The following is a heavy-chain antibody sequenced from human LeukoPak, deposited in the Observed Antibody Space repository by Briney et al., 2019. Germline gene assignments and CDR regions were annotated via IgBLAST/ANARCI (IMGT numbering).Heavy chain of an antibody. V-gene: IGHV4-59*11. CDR2: MYYSGNS. D-gene: IGHD1-26*01. J-gene: IGHJ4*02. Sequence: PSETLSLTCTVSGASIRSHYWSWIRQPPGKELEWIGYMYYSGNSNYNPALKSRVTISVDTSKNQFSLKLSSVTAADTAVYYCARERRGSYLTYYFDYWGQGTLVTVSS. CDR3: ARERRGSYLTYYFDY. CDR1: GASIRSHY.